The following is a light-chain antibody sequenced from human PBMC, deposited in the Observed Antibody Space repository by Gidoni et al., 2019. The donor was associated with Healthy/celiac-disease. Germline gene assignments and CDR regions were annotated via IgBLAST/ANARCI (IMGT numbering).Light chain of an antibody. Sequence: SYELTHPLSVSVSPGQPASITCSGDKLGDKYACWYQQKPGQSPVLVIYQDSKRPSGIPERFSGSNSGNTATLTISGTQAMDEADYYCQAWDSSSYVFGTGTKVT. J-gene: IGLJ1*01. V-gene: IGLV3-1*01. CDR2: QDS. CDR1: KLGDKY. CDR3: QAWDSSSYV.